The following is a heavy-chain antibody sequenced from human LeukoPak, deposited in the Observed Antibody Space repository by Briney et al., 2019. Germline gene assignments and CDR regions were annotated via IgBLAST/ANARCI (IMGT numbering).Heavy chain of an antibody. J-gene: IGHJ3*02. CDR2: IYPGDSDT. V-gene: IGHV5-51*01. CDR1: GYSFTSYW. CDR3: ARESQFYCSGGSCYGEDAFDI. Sequence: GESLKISRKGSGYSFTSYWIGWVRQMPGKGLEWMGIIYPGDSDTRYSPSFQGQVTISADKSISTAYLQWSSLKASDTAMYYCARESQFYCSGGSCYGEDAFDIWGQGTMVTVSS. D-gene: IGHD2-15*01.